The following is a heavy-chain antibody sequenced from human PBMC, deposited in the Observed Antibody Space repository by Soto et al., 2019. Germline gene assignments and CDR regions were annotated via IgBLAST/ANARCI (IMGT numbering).Heavy chain of an antibody. D-gene: IGHD3-3*01. J-gene: IGHJ5*02. Sequence: PGGSLRLSCAASGFTFSSYGMHWVRQAPGKGLEWVAVIWYDGSNKYYADSVKGRFTISRDNSKNTLYLQMNSLRAEDTAVYYCARDPVSSIFGVVMVNWFDPWGQGTLVTVSS. CDR3: ARDPVSSIFGVVMVNWFDP. V-gene: IGHV3-33*01. CDR1: GFTFSSYG. CDR2: IWYDGSNK.